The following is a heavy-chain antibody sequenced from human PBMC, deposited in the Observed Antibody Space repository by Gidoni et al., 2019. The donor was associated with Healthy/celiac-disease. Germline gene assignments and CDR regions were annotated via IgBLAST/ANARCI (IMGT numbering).Heavy chain of an antibody. CDR1: GGSFSGYY. J-gene: IGHJ4*02. D-gene: IGHD2-15*01. Sequence: QVQLQQWGAGLLKPSETLSLTCAVYGGSFSGYYWSWIRQPPGKGLEWIGEINHSGSTNYNPSLKSRVTISVDTSKNQFSLKLSSVTAADTAVYYCARGRSGGQLHYFDYWGQGTLVTVSS. CDR3: ARGRSGGQLHYFDY. CDR2: INHSGST. V-gene: IGHV4-34*01.